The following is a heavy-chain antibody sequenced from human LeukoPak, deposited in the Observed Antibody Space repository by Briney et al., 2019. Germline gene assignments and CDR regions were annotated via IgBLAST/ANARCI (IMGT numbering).Heavy chain of an antibody. D-gene: IGHD3-9*01. J-gene: IGHJ5*02. CDR3: ARYGGYYDILTGYYPVGFDP. CDR1: GGSISSYY. V-gene: IGHV4-4*07. Sequence: TSETLSLTCTVSGGSISSYYWSWIRQPAGKGLEWIGRIYTSGSTNYNPSLKSRVTISVDTSRNQFSLTLSSVTAADTAVYYCARYGGYYDILTGYYPVGFDPWGQGTLVTVSS. CDR2: IYTSGST.